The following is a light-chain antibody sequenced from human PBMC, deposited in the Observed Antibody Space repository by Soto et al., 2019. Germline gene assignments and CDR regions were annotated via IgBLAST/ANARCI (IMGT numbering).Light chain of an antibody. Sequence: EIVMTQAPATLSVSPGERVTLSCRASQSVNSNLAWYQQQPGQTPKLLIYVASTRATGIPARFSGSGSGTEFTLTSSSLQSEDVANYYGQQYNAWPLTFGGGTKVEFK. CDR2: VAS. CDR1: QSVNSN. CDR3: QQYNAWPLT. V-gene: IGKV3-15*01. J-gene: IGKJ4*01.